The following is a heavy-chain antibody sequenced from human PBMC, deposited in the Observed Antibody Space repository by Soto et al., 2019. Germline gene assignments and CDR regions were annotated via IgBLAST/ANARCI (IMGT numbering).Heavy chain of an antibody. CDR2: ITWNSGSI. V-gene: IGHV3-9*01. D-gene: IGHD6-13*01. CDR1: GLTFDDYA. Sequence: SLRLSCAASGLTFDDYAMHWVRQVPGKGLEWVSGITWNSGSIGYADSVKGRFTISRDNAKNSLYLQMNSLRAEDTALYFCAKDRYSSSWYYFDYWGQGTPVTVSS. CDR3: AKDRYSSSWYYFDY. J-gene: IGHJ4*02.